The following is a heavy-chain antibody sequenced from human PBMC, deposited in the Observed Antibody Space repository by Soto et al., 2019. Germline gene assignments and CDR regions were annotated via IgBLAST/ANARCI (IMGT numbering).Heavy chain of an antibody. V-gene: IGHV1-69*01. D-gene: IGHD1-1*01. CDR1: GGPFSSYG. CDR3: ARDGTIQMANFDF. Sequence: QVLLVQSGAEVKKPGSSVKVSCTSSGGPFSSYGISWVRQVPGQGLEGLGGIIPLFGTPSYARNFQDRLTITADESTTTAYMELSSLTSEDTAIYFCARDGTIQMANFDFWGQGTLVTVSS. J-gene: IGHJ4*02. CDR2: IIPLFGTP.